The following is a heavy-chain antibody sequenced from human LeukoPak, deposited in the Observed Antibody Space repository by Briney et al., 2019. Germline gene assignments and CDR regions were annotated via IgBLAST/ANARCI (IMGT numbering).Heavy chain of an antibody. Sequence: ASVKVSCKASGYTFTGYYMHWVRQAPGQGLEWVGWINPNSGGTNYAQKFQGRVTMTRDTSISTAYMELSRLRSDDTAVYYCARVRYSSSWPDAFDIWGQGTMVTVSS. D-gene: IGHD6-13*01. V-gene: IGHV1-2*02. CDR3: ARVRYSSSWPDAFDI. CDR1: GYTFTGYY. CDR2: INPNSGGT. J-gene: IGHJ3*02.